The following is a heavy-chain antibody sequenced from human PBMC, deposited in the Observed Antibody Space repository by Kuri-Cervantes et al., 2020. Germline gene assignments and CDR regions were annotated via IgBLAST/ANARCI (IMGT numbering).Heavy chain of an antibody. V-gene: IGHV1-69*06. J-gene: IGHJ5*02. Sequence: SVKVSCKASGGTFSSYAASWVRQAPGQGLEWMGGIITIFGPANYAKKFQGRVTITADKSTSTTYMELSSLRSEDTAVYFCVRGYYFDKFWFDPWGQGTLVTVSS. CDR3: VRGYYFDKFWFDP. D-gene: IGHD3-3*01. CDR1: GGTFSSYA. CDR2: IITIFGPA.